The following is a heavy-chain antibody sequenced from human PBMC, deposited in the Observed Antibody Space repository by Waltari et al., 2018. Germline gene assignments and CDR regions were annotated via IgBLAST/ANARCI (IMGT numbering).Heavy chain of an antibody. D-gene: IGHD3-16*02. CDR2: IIPIFGTA. Sequence: QVQLVQSGAEVKKPGSSVKVSCKACGGTFSSYAISWVRQAPGQGLEWMGGIIPIFGTANYAQKFQGRVTMTADESTSPAYMELSSLRSEDTAVYYCARDLIAWTHRPDAFDIWGQGTMVTVSS. J-gene: IGHJ3*02. V-gene: IGHV1-69*01. CDR1: GGTFSSYA. CDR3: ARDLIAWTHRPDAFDI.